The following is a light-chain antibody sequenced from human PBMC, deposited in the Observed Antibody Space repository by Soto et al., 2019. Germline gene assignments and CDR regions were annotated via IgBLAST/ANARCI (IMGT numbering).Light chain of an antibody. CDR2: AAS. CDR1: QSISSY. V-gene: IGKV1-39*01. CDR3: QQSYSTPRT. Sequence: DIQMTQSPSSLSASIGDRVTITCRASQSISSYLNCYQXKPGKAXXXXIYAASSLQSGVPSRFSGSGSGTDFTLTTSSLQPEDFATYYCQQSYSTPRTFGQGTKLDIK. J-gene: IGKJ1*01.